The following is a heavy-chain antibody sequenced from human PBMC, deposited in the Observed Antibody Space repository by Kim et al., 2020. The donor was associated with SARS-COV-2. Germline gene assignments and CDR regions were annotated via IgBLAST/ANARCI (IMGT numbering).Heavy chain of an antibody. CDR1: GYTFTSYA. V-gene: IGHV1-3*01. J-gene: IGHJ4*02. CDR3: AVEWLQSLFDY. CDR2: INAGNGNT. D-gene: IGHD5-12*01. Sequence: ASVKVSCKASGYTFTSYAMHWVRQAPGQRLEWMGWINAGNGNTKYSQKFQGRVTITRDTSASTAYMELSILRSEDTAVYYCAVEWLQSLFDYWGQGTLVTVSS.